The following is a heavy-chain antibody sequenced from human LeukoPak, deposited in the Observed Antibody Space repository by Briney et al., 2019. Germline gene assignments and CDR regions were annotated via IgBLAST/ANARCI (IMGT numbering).Heavy chain of an antibody. D-gene: IGHD6-19*01. J-gene: IGHJ4*02. V-gene: IGHV3-23*01. CDR2: ISGAGRET. CDR3: AKIDSPRVGWRAPFDY. CDR1: GFTFGGSA. Sequence: QSGGSLRLSCEASGFTFGGSAMSWVRQAPGKGLEWISDISGAGRETYYADSVKGRFTISRDSSKNTLYLQLNSLGAEDTAVYFCAKIDSPRVGWRAPFDYWGQGNPGHRLL.